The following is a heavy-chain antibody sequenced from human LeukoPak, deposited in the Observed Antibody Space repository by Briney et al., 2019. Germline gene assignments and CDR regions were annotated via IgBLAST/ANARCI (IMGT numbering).Heavy chain of an antibody. Sequence: SETLSLTCTVSGGSISSSSYYWGWIRQPPGKGLEWIGSIYYSGSTYYNPSLKSRVTISVDTSKNQFSLKLSSVTAADTAVYYCASEDYSGYDFGFDYWGQGTLVTASS. CDR3: ASEDYSGYDFGFDY. D-gene: IGHD5-12*01. V-gene: IGHV4-39*01. CDR1: GGSISSSSYY. J-gene: IGHJ4*02. CDR2: IYYSGST.